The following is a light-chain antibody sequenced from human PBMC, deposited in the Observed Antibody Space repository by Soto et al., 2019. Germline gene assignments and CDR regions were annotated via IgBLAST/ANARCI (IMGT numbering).Light chain of an antibody. CDR3: QQYNNGPRRT. CDR2: GAS. J-gene: IGKJ1*01. CDR1: QSVSSN. V-gene: IGKV3-15*01. Sequence: EIVMTQSPATLSVSPGERATLSCRASQSVSSNLAWYQQKPGQAPRLLIYGASTRATGIPARFSGSGSGTEFTLTISSLQSEDFAGYYYQQYNNGPRRTFGQGTKVEIK.